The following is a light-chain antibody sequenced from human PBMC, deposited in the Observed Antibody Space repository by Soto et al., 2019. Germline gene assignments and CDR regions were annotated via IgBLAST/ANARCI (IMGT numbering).Light chain of an antibody. J-gene: IGLJ2*01. CDR2: EVS. V-gene: IGLV2-8*01. CDR1: SSDIGGYNY. Sequence: QSALTQPPSASGSPGQSVTISCTGTSSDIGGYNYVSWYQQHPGKAPKLMIYEVSQRPSGVPGRFSASKSGNTASLTVSGLQAEDEADYYCSSYGGNNNLVFGGGTKLTVL. CDR3: SSYGGNNNLV.